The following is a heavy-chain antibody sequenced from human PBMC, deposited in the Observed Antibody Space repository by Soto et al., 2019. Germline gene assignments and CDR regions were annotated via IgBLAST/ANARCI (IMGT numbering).Heavy chain of an antibody. J-gene: IGHJ3*02. CDR2: ISYDGSNK. Sequence: QVQLVESGGGVVQPGRSLRLSCAASGFTFSSYGMHWVRQAPGKGLEWVAVISYDGSNKYYADYMKGRFTISRDNSKNTLYLQMSSLRAEDTAVYYCASEPDAFDIWGQGTMVTVSS. CDR3: ASEPDAFDI. V-gene: IGHV3-30*03. CDR1: GFTFSSYG.